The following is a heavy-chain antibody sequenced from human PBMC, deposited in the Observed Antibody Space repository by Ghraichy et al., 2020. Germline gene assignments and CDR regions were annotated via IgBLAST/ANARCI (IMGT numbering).Heavy chain of an antibody. CDR3: ARSGGIQLWSPHDY. CDR2: TYYRSKWYN. CDR1: GDSVSSNSAA. Sequence: SCAISGDSVSSNSAAWNWIRQSPSRGLEWLGRTYYRSKWYNDYAVSVKSRITINPDTSKNQFSLQLNSVTPEDTAVYYCARSGGIQLWSPHDYWGQGTLVTVSS. J-gene: IGHJ4*02. D-gene: IGHD5-18*01. V-gene: IGHV6-1*01.